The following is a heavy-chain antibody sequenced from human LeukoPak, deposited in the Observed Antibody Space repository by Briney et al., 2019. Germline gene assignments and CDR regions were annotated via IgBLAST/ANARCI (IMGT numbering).Heavy chain of an antibody. V-gene: IGHV3-48*03. CDR3: ARAYVYGSGSYYNHNWFDP. CDR1: GFTFSSYE. D-gene: IGHD3-10*01. J-gene: IGHJ5*02. Sequence: PGGSLRLSCAASGFTFSSYEMNWVRQAPGKGLEWVSYISSSGSTIYYADSVKGRFTISRDNAKNSLYLQMNSLRAEDTAVYYCARAYVYGSGSYYNHNWFDPWGQGTLVTVSS. CDR2: ISSSGSTI.